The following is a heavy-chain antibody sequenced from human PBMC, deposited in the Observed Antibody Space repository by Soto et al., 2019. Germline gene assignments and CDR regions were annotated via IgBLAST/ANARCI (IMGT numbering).Heavy chain of an antibody. V-gene: IGHV1-69*13. J-gene: IGHJ6*02. CDR3: ARGRLRYCSSTSCYGTAYYYYGMDV. D-gene: IGHD2-2*01. CDR2: IIPIFGTA. CDR1: GGTFSSYA. Sequence: VASVKVSCKASGGTFSSYAISWVRQAPGQGLEWMGGIIPIFGTANYAQKFQGRVTITADESTSTAYMELSSLRSEDTAVYYCARGRLRYCSSTSCYGTAYYYYGMDVWGQGTTVTVSS.